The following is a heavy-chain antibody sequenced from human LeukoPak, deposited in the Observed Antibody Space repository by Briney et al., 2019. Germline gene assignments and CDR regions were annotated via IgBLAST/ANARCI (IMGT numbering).Heavy chain of an antibody. V-gene: IGHV1-18*01. J-gene: IGHJ1*01. D-gene: IGHD3-3*01. CDR2: ISAYNGNT. CDR3: ARDASYYDFWKPLEYFQH. Sequence: ASVKVSCKASGYTFTSYGISWVRQAPGQGLEWMGWISAYNGNTNYAQKLQGRVTMTTDTSTSTAYMELRSLRSDDTAVYYCARDASYYDFWKPLEYFQHWGQGTLVTVSS. CDR1: GYTFTSYG.